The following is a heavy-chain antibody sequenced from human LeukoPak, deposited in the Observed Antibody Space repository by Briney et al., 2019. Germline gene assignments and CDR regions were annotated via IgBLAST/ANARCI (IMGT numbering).Heavy chain of an antibody. J-gene: IGHJ2*01. Sequence: GGSLRLSCAASGFTFSNAWMSWVRQAPGKGLEWVGRIKSKTDGGTTDYAAPVKGRFTISRDDSKNTLYLQMNSLKTEDTAVYYCTTERVRYCGGDCSNYWYFDLWGRGTLVTVSS. D-gene: IGHD2-21*02. V-gene: IGHV3-15*01. CDR2: IKSKTDGGTT. CDR1: GFTFSNAW. CDR3: TTERVRYCGGDCSNYWYFDL.